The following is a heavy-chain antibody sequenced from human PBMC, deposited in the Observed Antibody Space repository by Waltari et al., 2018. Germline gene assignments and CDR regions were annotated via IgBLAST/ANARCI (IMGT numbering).Heavy chain of an antibody. CDR3: AREIGDDFWSGYLSTIGMDV. J-gene: IGHJ6*02. V-gene: IGHV1-46*01. D-gene: IGHD3-3*01. CDR1: GYTFTSYD. Sequence: QVQLVQSGAEVKKPGASVKVSCKASGYTFTSYDINWVRQAPGQGLEWMGIINPSGGSTSYAQKFQGRVTMTRDTSTSTVYMELSSLRAEDTAVYYCAREIGDDFWSGYLSTIGMDVWGQGTTVTVSS. CDR2: INPSGGST.